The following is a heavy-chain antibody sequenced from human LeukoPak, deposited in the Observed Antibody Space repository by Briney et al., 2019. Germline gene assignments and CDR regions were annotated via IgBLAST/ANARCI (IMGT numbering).Heavy chain of an antibody. CDR3: ARGRGWVDH. D-gene: IGHD3-16*01. J-gene: IGHJ4*02. V-gene: IGHV3-7*01. CDR1: GFTFSAYA. CDR2: IHHDGHVR. Sequence: GGSLRLSCAASGFTFSAYAMSWFRQAPGKGLEWVANIHHDGHVRNYEDSVKGRFTISRDDARSSVYLQLSSLRAEDTALYFCARGRGWVDHWGQGTLVTVSS.